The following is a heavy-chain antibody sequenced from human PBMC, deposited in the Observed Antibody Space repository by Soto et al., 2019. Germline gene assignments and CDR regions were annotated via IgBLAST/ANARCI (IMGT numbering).Heavy chain of an antibody. Sequence: QVQLQESGPGLVKPSQTLSLTCTVSGGPFSSGGYYWSWIRQEPGKGLEWIGYIYQNGDTSYNPSLKSRVTISADTSKTQFSLKLSSVTAAHTAVYYCARGDSTVSSVFDYWGQGMLVTVSS. CDR2: IYQNGDT. V-gene: IGHV4-31*03. J-gene: IGHJ4*02. CDR3: ARGDSTVSSVFDY. CDR1: GGPFSSGGYY. D-gene: IGHD4-17*01.